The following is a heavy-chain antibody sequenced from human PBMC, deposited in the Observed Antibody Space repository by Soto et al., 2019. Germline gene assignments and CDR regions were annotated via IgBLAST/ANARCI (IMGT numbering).Heavy chain of an antibody. Sequence: QITLKESGPTLVKPTQTLTLTCTFSGFSLSTNGVGVGWIRQPPGKALEWLALIYWDGDKRYSPSLKGRLTITKDTSKNQVVLTMTNMDPVDTATYYCAHRRGAYYFDFWGLGTLVTVSS. CDR1: GFSLSTNGVG. CDR2: IYWDGDK. D-gene: IGHD1-26*01. CDR3: AHRRGAYYFDF. V-gene: IGHV2-5*02. J-gene: IGHJ4*02.